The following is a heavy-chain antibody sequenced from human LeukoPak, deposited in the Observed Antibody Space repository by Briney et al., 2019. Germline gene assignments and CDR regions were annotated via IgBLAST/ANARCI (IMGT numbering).Heavy chain of an antibody. V-gene: IGHV3-11*01. J-gene: IGHJ4*02. CDR3: ARDGEWRRSSGYSPDYFDY. Sequence: GGSLRLSCAASGFTFSDYYMSWIRQAPGKGLEWVSYISYSGRTINYADSVKGRFTISRDNAKNSLYLQMNSLRAEDTAVYYCARDGEWRRSSGYSPDYFDYWGQGTLVTVSS. CDR1: GFTFSDYY. D-gene: IGHD3-22*01. CDR2: ISYSGRTI.